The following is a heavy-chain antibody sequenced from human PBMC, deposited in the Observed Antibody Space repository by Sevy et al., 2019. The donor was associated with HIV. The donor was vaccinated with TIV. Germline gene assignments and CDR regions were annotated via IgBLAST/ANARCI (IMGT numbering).Heavy chain of an antibody. J-gene: IGHJ5*02. V-gene: IGHV3-53*01. CDR1: GFSISNNY. CDR2: MYSGGSP. Sequence: GGSLRLSCAASGFSISNNYTAWVRQAPGKGLEWVSVMYSGGSPYYGDSGKGRFALSRDMSKNKVYLQMNSLRAEDTAVYYCARGYCGGGSCTAFDPWGQGTLVTVSS. CDR3: ARGYCGGGSCTAFDP. D-gene: IGHD2-15*01.